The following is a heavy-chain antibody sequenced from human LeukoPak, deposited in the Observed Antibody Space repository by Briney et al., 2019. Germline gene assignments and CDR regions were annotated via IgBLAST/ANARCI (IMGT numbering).Heavy chain of an antibody. V-gene: IGHV3-13*01. J-gene: IGHJ4*02. Sequence: GGSLRLSCTASGFTLGSHDMHWVRQIPGQGLEWVAAVSSGFHAFFADSVQGRFTVSREDARNSLYLQMNSLRAGDTAVYYCVREARGYHYTYFDYWGQGTRVTVSS. CDR2: VSSGFHA. CDR1: GFTLGSHD. CDR3: VREARGYHYTYFDY. D-gene: IGHD5-18*01.